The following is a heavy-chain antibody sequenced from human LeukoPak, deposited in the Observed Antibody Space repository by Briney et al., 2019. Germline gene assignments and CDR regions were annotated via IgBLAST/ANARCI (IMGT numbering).Heavy chain of an antibody. D-gene: IGHD5-18*01. J-gene: IGHJ3*02. CDR2: ISYDGSNK. CDR1: GFTFSSYA. Sequence: GGSLRLSCAASGFTFSSYAMHWVRQAPGKGLEWVAVISYDGSNKYYADSVKGRFTISRDNSKNTLYLQMNSLRAEDTAVYYCARGDTAIHDAFDIWGQGTMVTVSS. V-gene: IGHV3-30-3*01. CDR3: ARGDTAIHDAFDI.